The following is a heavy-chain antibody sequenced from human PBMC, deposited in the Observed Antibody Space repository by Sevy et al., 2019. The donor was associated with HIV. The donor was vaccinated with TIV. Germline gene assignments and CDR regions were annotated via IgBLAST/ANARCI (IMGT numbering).Heavy chain of an antibody. CDR3: ARDCSSTSCLWGMDV. Sequence: ASVKVSCKASGYTFTSYDINWVRQATGQGLEWMGWMNPNSGNTGYAQKFQGRVTMTRNTSISTAYMELSSLRAEDTAVYYCARDCSSTSCLWGMDVWGQGTTVTVSS. CDR1: GYTFTSYD. V-gene: IGHV1-8*01. CDR2: MNPNSGNT. J-gene: IGHJ6*02. D-gene: IGHD2-2*01.